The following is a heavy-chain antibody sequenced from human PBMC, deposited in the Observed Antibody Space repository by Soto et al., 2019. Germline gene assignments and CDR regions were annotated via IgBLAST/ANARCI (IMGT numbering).Heavy chain of an antibody. CDR1: GSTFSNAW. J-gene: IGHJ4*02. CDR3: TIGVGRSDCDY. CDR2: IKSKTEGGAT. Sequence: PGGSLRLSCAASGSTFSNAWMSWVRQAAGKGLEWVGRIKSKTEGGATDYAAPVKGRFSISRDDSISTLYLQMNSLKIEDTAVYYCTIGVGRSDCDYWRQGTLVTVSS. V-gene: IGHV3-15*01. D-gene: IGHD6-19*01.